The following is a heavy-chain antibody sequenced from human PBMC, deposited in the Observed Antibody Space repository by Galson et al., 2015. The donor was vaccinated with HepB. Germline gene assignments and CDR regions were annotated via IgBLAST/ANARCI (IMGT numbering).Heavy chain of an antibody. CDR1: GGTFSSYA. V-gene: IGHV1-69*13. D-gene: IGHD3-22*01. Sequence: SVTVSCKASGGTFSSYAISWVRQAPGQGLEWMGGIIPIFGTANYAQKFQGRVTITADESTSTAYMELSSLRSEDTAVYYCARPYYDSSGYYYDAFDIWGQGTMVTVSS. CDR2: IIPIFGTA. J-gene: IGHJ3*02. CDR3: ARPYYDSSGYYYDAFDI.